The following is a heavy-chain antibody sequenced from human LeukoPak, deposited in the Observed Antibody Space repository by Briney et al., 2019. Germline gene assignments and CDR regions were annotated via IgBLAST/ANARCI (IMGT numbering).Heavy chain of an antibody. CDR1: GFTFSSYA. V-gene: IGHV3-23*01. CDR2: ISGSGGST. D-gene: IGHD4-17*01. Sequence: PGGSLRLSCAASGFTFSSYAMSWVRQAPGKGLEWVSAISGSGGSTCYADSVKGRFTVSRDNSKNTLYLQMNSLRAEDTAVYYCAKGLTTVIKNYFDYWGQGTLVTVSS. CDR3: AKGLTTVIKNYFDY. J-gene: IGHJ4*02.